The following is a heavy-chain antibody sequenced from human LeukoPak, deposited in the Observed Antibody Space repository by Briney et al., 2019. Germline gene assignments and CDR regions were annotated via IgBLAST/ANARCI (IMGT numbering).Heavy chain of an antibody. CDR3: SIHAPPSEGFDP. D-gene: IGHD1-14*01. V-gene: IGHV5-51*01. Sequence: GESLKISCKGSEYSFTSYWIGWVRQMPGKGLEWMGIIYPGDSDTRYSTSFQGQATISAATSSSTAYLQWSSLKASDTAFYCCSIHAPPSEGFDPWGQGNPLTASS. CDR2: IYPGDSDT. J-gene: IGHJ5*02. CDR1: EYSFTSYW.